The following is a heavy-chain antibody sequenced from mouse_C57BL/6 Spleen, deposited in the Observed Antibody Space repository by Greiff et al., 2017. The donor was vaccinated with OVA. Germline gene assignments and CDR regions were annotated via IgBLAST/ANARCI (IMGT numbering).Heavy chain of an antibody. J-gene: IGHJ2*01. V-gene: IGHV1-69*01. CDR3: ARRGLPYYFDY. CDR2: IDPSDSDT. Sequence: VQLQQPGAELVMPGASVKLSCKASGYTFTSYWMHCVKQRPGQGLEWIGEIDPSDSDTNYNQKFKGKSTLTVDKSSSTAYMQLSSLTSEDSAVYYCARRGLPYYFDYWGQGTTLTVSS. CDR1: GYTFTSYW. D-gene: IGHD2-4*01.